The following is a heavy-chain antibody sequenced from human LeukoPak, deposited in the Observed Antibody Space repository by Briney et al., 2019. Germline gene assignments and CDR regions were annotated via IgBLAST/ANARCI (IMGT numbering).Heavy chain of an antibody. CDR2: IYYSGST. J-gene: IGHJ4*02. D-gene: IGHD1-26*01. CDR3: ARHSKKLRTGSAGEFDY. Sequence: GSLRLSCAASGSTVSINYMIWIRQPPGKGLEWIGTIYYSGSTYYTPSLKSRVTISVDTSKNQFSLNLSSVTAADTAVYYCARHSKKLRTGSAGEFDYWGQGTLVTVSS. CDR1: GSTVSINY. V-gene: IGHV4-39*01.